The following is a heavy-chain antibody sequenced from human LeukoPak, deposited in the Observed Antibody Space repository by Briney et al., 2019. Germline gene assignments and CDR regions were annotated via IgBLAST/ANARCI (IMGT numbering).Heavy chain of an antibody. Sequence: PSEALSLTCTVSGGSISSSSYYWGWIRQPPGKGLEWIGSIYYSGSTYCNPSLKSRVTISVDTSKNQFSLKLSSVTAADTAVYYCARDNGRDSSSSGDLGIFDYWGQGTLVTVSS. CDR3: ARDNGRDSSSSGDLGIFDY. D-gene: IGHD6-6*01. J-gene: IGHJ4*02. CDR2: IYYSGST. CDR1: GGSISSSSYY. V-gene: IGHV4-39*07.